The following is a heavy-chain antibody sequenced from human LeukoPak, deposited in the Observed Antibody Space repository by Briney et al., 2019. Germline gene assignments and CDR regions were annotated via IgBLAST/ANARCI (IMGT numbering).Heavy chain of an antibody. CDR1: GFTFSEYY. J-gene: IGHJ4*02. CDR3: ARGGKRGYSYGYPV. D-gene: IGHD5-18*01. CDR2: ISSSTTYT. V-gene: IGHV3-11*06. Sequence: GGSLRLSCAASGFTFSEYYMSWIRQAPGKGLEWVSCISSSTTYTNYADSVKGRFTISRDNAKNSLYLQMNSLRAEDTAVYYCARGGKRGYSYGYPVGGQGTLVTVSS.